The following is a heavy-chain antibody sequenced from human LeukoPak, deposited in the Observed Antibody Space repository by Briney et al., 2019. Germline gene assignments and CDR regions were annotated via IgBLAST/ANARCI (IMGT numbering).Heavy chain of an antibody. J-gene: IGHJ5*02. V-gene: IGHV4-34*01. CDR3: ARGLELGYCSGASCYIWFDP. CDR1: GGSFSGYY. D-gene: IGHD2-2*02. CDR2: INHGGRA. Sequence: SETLSLTCVVSGGSFSGYYWSWIRQPPGKGLEWIGEINHGGRANYSPSLKSRVTISVDTSKNQFSLNLSSVTAADTAVYYCARGLELGYCSGASCYIWFDPWGQGTLVTVSS.